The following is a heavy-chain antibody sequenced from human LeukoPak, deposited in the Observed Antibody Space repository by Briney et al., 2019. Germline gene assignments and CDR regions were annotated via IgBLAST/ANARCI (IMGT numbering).Heavy chain of an antibody. J-gene: IGHJ4*02. CDR1: GSTFSDYY. CDR2: ITTRGNTI. D-gene: IGHD3-22*01. CDR3: ARTSAYYWNY. V-gene: IGHV3-11*01. Sequence: GGSLRLSCAASGSTFSDYYMSWIRQAPGKGLEWIAYITTRGNTIYYADSVKGRFTISRDNAENSLYLQMNSLRADDTAVYYCARTSAYYWNYWGQGTLVTVSS.